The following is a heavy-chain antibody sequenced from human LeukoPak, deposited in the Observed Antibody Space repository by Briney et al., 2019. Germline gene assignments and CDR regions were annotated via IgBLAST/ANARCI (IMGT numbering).Heavy chain of an antibody. V-gene: IGHV3-30-3*01. Sequence: GRSLRLSCAASGFAFSSYAMHWVRQAPGKGLEWVAAISYDGSNQYFVDSVKGRFTISRDNPRNTLYLQMNSLRPEDTALYYCARDSRSYSTGTEYWGQGTLVTVSS. D-gene: IGHD3-10*01. CDR3: ARDSRSYSTGTEY. CDR2: ISYDGSNQ. CDR1: GFAFSSYA. J-gene: IGHJ4*02.